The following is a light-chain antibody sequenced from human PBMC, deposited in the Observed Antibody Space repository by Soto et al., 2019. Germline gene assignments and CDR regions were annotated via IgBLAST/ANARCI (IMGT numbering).Light chain of an antibody. Sequence: DMVWTQSPGTLSLSPGERATLSYRASQSISSSYLAWYQQKPGQAPRLLIYDASNRATGIPARFSGSGSGTDFTLTISSLEPEDFAVYYCQQRSNWPPTFGQGTQVDIK. CDR1: QSISSSY. V-gene: IGKV3-11*01. CDR3: QQRSNWPPT. J-gene: IGKJ1*01. CDR2: DAS.